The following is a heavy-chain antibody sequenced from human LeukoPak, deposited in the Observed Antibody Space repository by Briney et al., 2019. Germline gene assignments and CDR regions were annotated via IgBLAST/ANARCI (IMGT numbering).Heavy chain of an antibody. V-gene: IGHV3-7*01. CDR2: IKQDGSEK. CDR1: GFTCSSYW. Sequence: GGSLRLSCAASGFTCSSYWMSWVRQAPGKGLEWVANIKQDGSEKYYVDSVKGRFTISRDNAKNSLYLQMNSLRAEDTAVYYCASGRSGWYFDYWGQGTLVTVSS. D-gene: IGHD6-19*01. J-gene: IGHJ4*02. CDR3: ASGRSGWYFDY.